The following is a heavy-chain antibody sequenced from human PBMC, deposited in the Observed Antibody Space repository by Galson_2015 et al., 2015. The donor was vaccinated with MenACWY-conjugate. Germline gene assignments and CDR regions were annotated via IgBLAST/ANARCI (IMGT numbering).Heavy chain of an antibody. J-gene: IGHJ5*02. Sequence: ETLSLTCTVSGGSISSTTYYWGWIRQPPGKGLEWIGSIYYSGSTYYNPSLKSRVTMSVDTSKNQFSLKLSSVTAADTAVYYCAKDRWGYWFDPWGQGTLVTVSS. CDR2: IYYSGST. V-gene: IGHV4-39*07. CDR3: AKDRWGYWFDP. CDR1: GGSISSTTYY. D-gene: IGHD2-21*01.